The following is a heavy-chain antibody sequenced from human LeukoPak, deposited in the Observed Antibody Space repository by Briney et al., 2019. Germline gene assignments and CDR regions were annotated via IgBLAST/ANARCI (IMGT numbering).Heavy chain of an antibody. CDR1: GGSISSYY. V-gene: IGHV4-59*01. D-gene: IGHD6-13*01. CDR2: ISYRGTT. Sequence: SETLSLTCTVSGGSISSYYWSWIRQPPGKGLEWIGYISYRGTTNYNPSLKSRVTKSVDTSKTQFSLKLSSVIAADTAVYYCARDLAALDAFDIWGQGTMVTISS. CDR3: ARDLAALDAFDI. J-gene: IGHJ3*02.